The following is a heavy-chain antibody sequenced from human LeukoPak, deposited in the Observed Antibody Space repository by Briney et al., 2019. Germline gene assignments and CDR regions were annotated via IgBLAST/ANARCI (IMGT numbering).Heavy chain of an antibody. Sequence: PSETLSLTCTIYGGSFSGSYWGWIRQPPGKGLEWNGEINHSGSINYNPSLKSRVTMSVDTSKNQFSLKVNSVTAADTAVYYCARGPVAARFDYWGQGTLVTVSS. V-gene: IGHV4-34*01. D-gene: IGHD6-6*01. CDR1: GGSFSGSY. CDR2: INHSGSI. CDR3: ARGPVAARFDY. J-gene: IGHJ4*02.